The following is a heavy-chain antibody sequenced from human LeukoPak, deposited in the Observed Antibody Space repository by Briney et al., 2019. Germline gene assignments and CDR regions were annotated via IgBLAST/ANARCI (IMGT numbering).Heavy chain of an antibody. CDR2: IYSGGST. CDR1: GFTVSSNY. V-gene: IGHV3-53*01. D-gene: IGHD3-22*01. Sequence: GGSLRLSCAASGFTVSSNYMSWVRQAPGKGLEWASVIYSGGSTYYADSVKGRFTISRDNSKNTLYLQMNSLRTEDTAMYYCARAGYYDSSGSKWGQGTLVTVSS. J-gene: IGHJ4*02. CDR3: ARAGYYDSSGSK.